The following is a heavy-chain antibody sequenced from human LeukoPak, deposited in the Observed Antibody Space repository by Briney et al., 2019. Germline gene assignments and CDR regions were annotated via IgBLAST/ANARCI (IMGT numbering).Heavy chain of an antibody. J-gene: IGHJ5*02. CDR3: ARAPRITIFGVVKNWFDP. CDR1: GGSFSGYY. CDR2: IYYSGST. V-gene: IGHV4-34*01. Sequence: PSETLSLTCAVYGGSFSGYYWSWIRQPPGKGLEWIGSIYYSGSTYYNPSLKSRVTISVDTSKNQFSLKLSSVTAADTAVYYCARAPRITIFGVVKNWFDPWGQGTLVTVSS. D-gene: IGHD3-3*01.